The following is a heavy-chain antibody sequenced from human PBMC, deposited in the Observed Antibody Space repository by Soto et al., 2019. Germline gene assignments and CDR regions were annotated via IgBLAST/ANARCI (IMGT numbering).Heavy chain of an antibody. J-gene: IGHJ6*02. CDR3: AKTFIAARPSRGWGGVYYGMDV. Sequence: PGGSLRLSCAASGFTFSSYAMSWVRQAPGKGLEWVSAISGSGGSTYYADSVKGRFTISRDNSKNTLYLQMNSLRAEDTAVYYCAKTFIAARPSRGWGGVYYGMDVWGQGTTVTVSS. V-gene: IGHV3-23*01. CDR1: GFTFSSYA. D-gene: IGHD6-6*01. CDR2: ISGSGGST.